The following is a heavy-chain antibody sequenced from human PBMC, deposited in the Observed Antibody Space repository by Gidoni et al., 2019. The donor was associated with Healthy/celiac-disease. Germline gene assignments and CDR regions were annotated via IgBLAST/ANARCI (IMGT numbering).Heavy chain of an antibody. CDR1: GGSIRSSSYY. J-gene: IGHJ5*02. V-gene: IGHV4-39*01. D-gene: IGHD1-26*01. Sequence: QLQLQESGPGLVKPSETLSLTCTVSGGSIRSSSYYWGWIRQPPGKGLEWIGSIYYSGSTYYNPSLKSRVTISVDTSKNQFSLKLSSVTAADTAVYYCARHWEPPPNWFDPWGQGTLVTVSS. CDR3: ARHWEPPPNWFDP. CDR2: IYYSGST.